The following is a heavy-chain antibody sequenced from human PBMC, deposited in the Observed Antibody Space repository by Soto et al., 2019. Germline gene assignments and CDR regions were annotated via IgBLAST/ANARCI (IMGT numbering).Heavy chain of an antibody. J-gene: IGHJ4*02. Sequence: SGATLVNPTQTLTLTCTFSGFSLSTSGMCVSWIRQPPGKALEWLALIDWDDDKYYSTSLNTRLTISKDTSKNQVVLTMTNMDPVDTATYYCARIRRYFDWYPIDYWGQGTLVTVSS. V-gene: IGHV2-70*01. CDR2: IDWDDDK. CDR1: GFSLSTSGMC. CDR3: ARIRRYFDWYPIDY. D-gene: IGHD3-9*01.